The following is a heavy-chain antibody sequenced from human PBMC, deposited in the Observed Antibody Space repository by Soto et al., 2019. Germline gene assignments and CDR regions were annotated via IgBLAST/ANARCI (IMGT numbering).Heavy chain of an antibody. CDR1: GFTFSSYW. CDR3: ARDLRRIVVVPAAPDAFDI. Sequence: EVQLVESGGGLVQPGGSLRLSCAASGFTFSSYWMSWVRQAPGKGLEWAANIKEDGSEKYYVDSVKGRFTISRDNAKNSLYLQMNSLRAEDTAVYYCARDLRRIVVVPAAPDAFDIWGQGTMVTVSS. J-gene: IGHJ3*02. CDR2: IKEDGSEK. D-gene: IGHD2-2*01. V-gene: IGHV3-7*01.